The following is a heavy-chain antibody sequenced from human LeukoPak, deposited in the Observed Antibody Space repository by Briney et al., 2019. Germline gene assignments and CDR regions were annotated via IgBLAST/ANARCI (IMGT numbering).Heavy chain of an antibody. CDR3: ARGGVVPAASSRLRYFDY. CDR1: GGSFSGYY. Sequence: SETLSLTCAVYGGSFSGYYWSWIRQPPGKGVEWIGEINHSGSTNYNPSLKSRVTISVDTSKNQFSLKLSSVTAADTAVYYCARGGVVPAASSRLRYFDYWGQGTLVTVSS. J-gene: IGHJ4*02. V-gene: IGHV4-34*01. D-gene: IGHD2-2*01. CDR2: INHSGST.